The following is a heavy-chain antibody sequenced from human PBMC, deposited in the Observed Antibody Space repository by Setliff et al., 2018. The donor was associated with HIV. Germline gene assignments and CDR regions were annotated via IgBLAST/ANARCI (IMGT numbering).Heavy chain of an antibody. V-gene: IGHV4-4*09. CDR2: ISTSGST. J-gene: IGHJ4*02. Sequence: SETLSLTCTVSGASFTTHYWSLIRQPPGKGLEWIGCISTSGSTNYNPSLKSRVTLSIDMSKNQFSLKMSSVTAADTAVYYCTRLAGGYADYWGQGTLVTVS. D-gene: IGHD5-12*01. CDR3: TRLAGGYADY. CDR1: GASFTTHY.